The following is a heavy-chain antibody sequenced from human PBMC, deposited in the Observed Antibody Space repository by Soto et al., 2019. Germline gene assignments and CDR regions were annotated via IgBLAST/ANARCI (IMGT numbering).Heavy chain of an antibody. CDR3: ARDASYYSLWSGYYPSRNGMDV. V-gene: IGHV3-33*01. D-gene: IGHD3-3*01. Sequence: QVQVVESGGGVVQPGRSLRLSGAASGFTFSSFGKHWVRQAPGKGLEWVSLIWYDGSKKSYGDSVKGRFTISRDNSRNTVYLQMNSLRADDTAVYHCARDASYYSLWSGYYPSRNGMDVWGQGTTVTVSS. J-gene: IGHJ6*02. CDR1: GFTFSSFG. CDR2: IWYDGSKK.